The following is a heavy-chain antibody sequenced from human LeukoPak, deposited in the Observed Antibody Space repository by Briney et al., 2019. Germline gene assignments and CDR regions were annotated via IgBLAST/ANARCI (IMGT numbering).Heavy chain of an antibody. Sequence: SETLSLTCAVYGVSFSGYYWSWIRQPPGKGLEWIGEINHSGSTNYNPSLKSRVTISVDTSKNQFSLKLSSVTAADTAVYYCAREYGSGPNWFDPWGQGTLVTVSS. J-gene: IGHJ5*02. CDR1: GVSFSGYY. V-gene: IGHV4-34*01. D-gene: IGHD3-10*01. CDR2: INHSGST. CDR3: AREYGSGPNWFDP.